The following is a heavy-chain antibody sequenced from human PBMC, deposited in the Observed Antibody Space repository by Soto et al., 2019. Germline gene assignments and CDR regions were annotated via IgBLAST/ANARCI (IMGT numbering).Heavy chain of an antibody. V-gene: IGHV3-73*01. CDR3: VIVYENSNSYIDY. J-gene: IGHJ4*02. CDR1: RFTFHAST. Sequence: GASMPISGVRSRFTFHASTIHWVRQASGKGLEWIGLISIKPNNYATVYAASVTGRFTISRDDSNNTAYLQMNSLKTEDTAVYYCVIVYENSNSYIDYLCRGDLVTVSS. CDR2: ISIKPNNYAT. D-gene: IGHD3-22*01.